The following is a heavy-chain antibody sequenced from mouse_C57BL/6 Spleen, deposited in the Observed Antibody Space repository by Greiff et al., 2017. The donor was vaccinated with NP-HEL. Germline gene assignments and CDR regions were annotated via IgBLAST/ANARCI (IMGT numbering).Heavy chain of an antibody. CDR1: GFSLSTSGMG. CDR2: IYWDDDK. CDR3: ARRVYGSSYYAMDY. Sequence: QVTLKESGPGILQSSQTLSLTCSFSGFSLSTSGMGVSWIRQPSGKGLEWLAHIYWDDDKRYNPSLKSRLTISKDTSRNHVFLTITSVDTADTATYYCARRVYGSSYYAMDYWGQGTSVTVSS. D-gene: IGHD1-1*01. J-gene: IGHJ4*01. V-gene: IGHV8-12*01.